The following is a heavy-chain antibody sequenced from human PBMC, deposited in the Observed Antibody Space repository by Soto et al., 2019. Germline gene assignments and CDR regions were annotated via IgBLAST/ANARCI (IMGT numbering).Heavy chain of an antibody. D-gene: IGHD3-3*01. CDR3: ARDPSFYDFWSGYWWFDP. V-gene: IGHV1-3*01. J-gene: IGHJ5*02. CDR1: GYTFTSYA. CDR2: INAGNGNT. Sequence: ASVKVSCKASGYTFTSYAMHWVRQAPGQRLEWMGWINAGNGNTKYSQKFQGRVTITRDTSASTAYMELSSLRSEDTAVYYCARDPSFYDFWSGYWWFDPWGQGTLVTVS.